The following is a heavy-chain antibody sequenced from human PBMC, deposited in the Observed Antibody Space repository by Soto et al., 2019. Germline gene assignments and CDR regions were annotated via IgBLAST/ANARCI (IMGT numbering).Heavy chain of an antibody. CDR2: INHSGSA. V-gene: IGHV4-34*01. D-gene: IGHD2-2*01. Sequence: PSETLSLTCAFYDGSLSGYYWSWIRQSPGKGLEWNGQINHSGSANYHPSLKSRVTIFLHTSGNEFSLVLSSVTAADTAVYYCARVPDYWGQGIQVTVSS. CDR3: ARVPDY. J-gene: IGHJ4*02. CDR1: DGSLSGYY.